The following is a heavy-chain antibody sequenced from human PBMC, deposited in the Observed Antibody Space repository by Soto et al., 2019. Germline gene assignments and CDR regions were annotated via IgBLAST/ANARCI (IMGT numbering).Heavy chain of an antibody. CDR2: IYHSGST. V-gene: IGHV4-4*02. D-gene: IGHD3-3*01. CDR3: ERGRRVIIKIFVLCYNYYYYVMYV. J-gene: IGHJ6*02. CDR1: GGSISSSNW. Sequence: TCAVSGGSISSSNWWSWVRQPPGKGLEWIGEIYHSGSTNYNPSLKSRVTISVDTSKNQFSLQLSSVTAAATAVYYCERGRRVIIKIFVLCYNYYYYVMYVCGQGTTVT.